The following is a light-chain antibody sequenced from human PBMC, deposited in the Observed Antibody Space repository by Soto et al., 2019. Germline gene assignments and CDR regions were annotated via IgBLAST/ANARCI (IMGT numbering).Light chain of an antibody. CDR3: QQYNNWPPGT. J-gene: IGKJ1*01. CDR2: GAS. CDR1: QSVNSN. Sequence: IVMTQSPATLSVSPGERATLSCRASQSVNSNLAWYQHKPGQPPRLLIYGASTRVTGIPARFSGIGSGTEFTLTISSLQSEDFALYYCQQYNNWPPGTFGQGTKVEIK. V-gene: IGKV3D-15*01.